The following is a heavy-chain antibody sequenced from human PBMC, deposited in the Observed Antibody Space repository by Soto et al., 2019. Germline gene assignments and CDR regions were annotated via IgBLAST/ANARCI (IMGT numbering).Heavy chain of an antibody. CDR3: AKASTYEYVWGSYRYYFDY. Sequence: GGSLRLSCAASGFTFSSYAMSWVRQAPGKGLEWVSGISGSGDRTHYVDSVKGRFTISRDNSKNTLYLQMNSLRAEDTALYYCAKASTYEYVWGSYRYYFDYWGQGTLVTVSS. CDR2: ISGSGDRT. D-gene: IGHD3-16*02. V-gene: IGHV3-23*01. CDR1: GFTFSSYA. J-gene: IGHJ4*02.